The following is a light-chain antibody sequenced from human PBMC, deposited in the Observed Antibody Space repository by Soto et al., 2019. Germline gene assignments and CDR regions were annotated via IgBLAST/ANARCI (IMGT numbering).Light chain of an antibody. CDR2: AVT. CDR1: SSDFGGYNF. CDR3: ASYTTSSTLV. Sequence: QSALTQPASVSGSPGQSITISCTGSSSDFGGYNFVSWYHQHPGKAPKLLIYAVTNRPSRIPDRFSGSKSGNTASLTISGLQSEDGDDYYCASYTTSSTLVFGAGTKVTVL. V-gene: IGLV2-14*01. J-gene: IGLJ2*01.